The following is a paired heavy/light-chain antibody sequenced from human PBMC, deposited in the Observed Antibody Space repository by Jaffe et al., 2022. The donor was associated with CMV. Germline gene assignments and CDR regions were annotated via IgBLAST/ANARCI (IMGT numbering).Heavy chain of an antibody. D-gene: IGHD5-18*01. V-gene: IGHV1-18*04. CDR3: ARDRENSYGRKTQFDY. J-gene: IGHJ4*02. CDR1: GYTFISHD. CDR2: ISGYNDDT. Sequence: QVQLVQSGAEVKKPGASVKVSCTASGYTFISHDISWVRQAPGQGLEWMGWISGYNDDTKYAQKFQGRVTMTTDTSTSTAYMELRSLTSDDTAVYFCARDRENSYGRKTQFDYWGQGTLLTVSS.
Light chain of an antibody. J-gene: IGLJ2*01. Sequence: QSALTQPASVSGSPGQSITISCTGSSSDVGSYDLVSWYQQHPGRAPKLLIYEVNKRPSGVFNRFSGSKSGDTASLTISGLQAEDEADYYCCSYAGSSTRIFGGGTKVTVL. CDR3: CSYAGSSTRI. CDR1: SSDVGSYDL. V-gene: IGLV2-23*02. CDR2: EVN.